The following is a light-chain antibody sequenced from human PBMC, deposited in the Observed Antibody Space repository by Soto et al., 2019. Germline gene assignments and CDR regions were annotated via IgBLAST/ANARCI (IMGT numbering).Light chain of an antibody. CDR2: DDD. V-gene: IGLV1-51*01. CDR3: GSWDSSLSAYV. CDR1: SSHIGGNS. J-gene: IGLJ1*01. Sequence: QSVMTQPPSVSAAPGQRVTISCSGSSSHIGGNSVSWYQQLPGTAPKLLIYDDDKRPSGIPDRFSGYKSGTSATLGITGFQTGDEADYYCGSWDSSLSAYVFGTGTKVTVL.